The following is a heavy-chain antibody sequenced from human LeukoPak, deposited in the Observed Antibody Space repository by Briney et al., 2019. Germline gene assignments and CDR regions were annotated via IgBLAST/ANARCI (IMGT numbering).Heavy chain of an antibody. V-gene: IGHV3-23*01. CDR3: AKIVIPITGAFDT. J-gene: IGHJ3*02. D-gene: IGHD3-3*01. Sequence: GGSLRLSCAASGFTFSNYAVSWVRQAPGKGLEWVSAISTSGGSTFYTDSVKGRFTISRDNSKNTLYLLMNSLRAEDTAVYYCAKIVIPITGAFDTWGQGTVVTVSS. CDR2: ISTSGGST. CDR1: GFTFSNYA.